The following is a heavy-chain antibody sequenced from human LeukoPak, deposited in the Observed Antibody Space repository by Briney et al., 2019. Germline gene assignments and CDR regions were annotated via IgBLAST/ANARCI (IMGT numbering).Heavy chain of an antibody. V-gene: IGHV3-49*04. CDR1: GSTFGDYA. CDR3: TRGVSGSRAFDI. CDR2: IRSKAYGGTT. Sequence: GESPRLSCTASGSTFGDYAMSWVRQAPGKGLEWVGFIRSKAYGGTTEYAASVKGRFSISRDDSKSIAYLQMESLKTEDTAVYYCTRGVSGSRAFDIWGQGTMVTVSS. J-gene: IGHJ3*02.